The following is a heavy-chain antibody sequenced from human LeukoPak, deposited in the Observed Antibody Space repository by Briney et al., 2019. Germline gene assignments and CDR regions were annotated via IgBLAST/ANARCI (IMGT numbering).Heavy chain of an antibody. V-gene: IGHV3-21*01. CDR3: ARDRFQSAFDI. CDR1: GFTFSSYS. CDR2: ISSISNHI. J-gene: IGHJ3*02. Sequence: GGSLRLSCAASGFTFSSYSMNWVRQAPGKRLEWVSSISSISNHIYYADSLKGRFTIPRDNAKNSVYLQMNSLRAEDTAVYYCARDRFQSAFDIWGQGTMVTVSS. D-gene: IGHD3-16*01.